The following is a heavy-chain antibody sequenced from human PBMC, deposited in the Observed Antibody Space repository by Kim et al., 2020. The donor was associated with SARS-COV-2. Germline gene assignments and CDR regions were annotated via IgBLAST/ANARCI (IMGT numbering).Heavy chain of an antibody. CDR1: GYTFTSYG. CDR2: ISAYNGNT. Sequence: ASVKVSCKASGYTFTSYGISWVRQAPGQGLEWMGWISAYNGNTNYAQKLQGRVTMTTDTSTSTAYMELRSLRSDDTAVYYCARDQRGEITIFGVVITRYYMDVWVKGTTVTVSS. D-gene: IGHD3-3*01. V-gene: IGHV1-18*01. CDR3: ARDQRGEITIFGVVITRYYMDV. J-gene: IGHJ6*03.